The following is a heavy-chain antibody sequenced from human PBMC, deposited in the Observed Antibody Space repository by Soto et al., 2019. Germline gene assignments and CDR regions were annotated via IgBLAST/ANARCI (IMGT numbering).Heavy chain of an antibody. J-gene: IGHJ4*02. Sequence: QVQLVESGGGVVQPGRSLRLSCAASGFTFSNYGMHWVRQAPGKGLEWVAVISYDGGNKYYADSVKGRFTISRDNSKNTLYLHMNGMRAEDTAVYYCAQGGALESINPYYFDYWGQGTLVTVSS. CDR1: GFTFSNYG. V-gene: IGHV3-30*18. D-gene: IGHD3-3*01. CDR3: AQGGALESINPYYFDY. CDR2: ISYDGGNK.